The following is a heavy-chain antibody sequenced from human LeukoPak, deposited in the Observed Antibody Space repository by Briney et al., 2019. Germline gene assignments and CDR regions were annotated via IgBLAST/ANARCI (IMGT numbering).Heavy chain of an antibody. J-gene: IGHJ4*02. D-gene: IGHD3-22*01. CDR3: SKSTFIPYFDDSSGYYYFDL. CDR2: ISGSGGST. V-gene: IGHV3-23*01. CDR1: GFTFSSYG. Sequence: GGSLRLSCAASGFTFSSYGFHWVRQAPGKGLEWVSAISGSGGSTYYADSVKGRFTISRDNSKNTLYLQINSLRAEDTAVYYRSKSTFIPYFDDSSGYYYFDLGGQGTLVTVSS.